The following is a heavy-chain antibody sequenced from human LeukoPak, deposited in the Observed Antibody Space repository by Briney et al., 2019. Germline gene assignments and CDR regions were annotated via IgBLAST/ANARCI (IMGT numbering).Heavy chain of an antibody. CDR3: SRDTTMARWFDP. J-gene: IGHJ5*02. CDR1: GYAFTDYY. CDR2: INPNTGGT. D-gene: IGHD5-24*01. V-gene: IGHV1-2*02. Sequence: ASVKVSCKASGYAFTDYYLHWMRQAAGQGLEWMGWINPNTGGTNYAPRFQDRVIMTRDTSITTAYMELTSLRSDDTAVYYCSRDTTMARWFDPWGQGTLVTVSS.